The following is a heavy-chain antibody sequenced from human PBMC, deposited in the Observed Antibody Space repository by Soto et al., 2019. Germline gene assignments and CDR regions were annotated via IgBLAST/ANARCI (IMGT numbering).Heavy chain of an antibody. CDR3: ARGGVSTRTFDY. D-gene: IGHD3-3*01. CDR1: GYNFAGYW. V-gene: IGHV5-51*01. J-gene: IGHJ4*02. Sequence: ESLKISFKGAGYNFAGYWIAWVRQMPGKGLELMGIIYPSDSDTRYRPSFQGQVTISADKSISSAYLQWSSLRASDTAMYYCARGGVSTRTFDYWGQGTPVTVSS. CDR2: IYPSDSDT.